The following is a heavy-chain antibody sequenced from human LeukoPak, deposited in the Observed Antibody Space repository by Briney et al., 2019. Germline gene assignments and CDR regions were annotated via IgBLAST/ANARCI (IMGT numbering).Heavy chain of an antibody. CDR2: ISGDGTRA. Sequence: GGSLRLSCAASGFSFSSYAMTWARQAPVKGLEWVSAISGDGTRAYYADSVKGRFTISRDNSKNTLYLEMSSLRVEDTAIYYCAKWPEGAMDYFDYWGQGTLVTVSS. CDR3: AKWPEGAMDYFDY. J-gene: IGHJ4*02. CDR1: GFSFSSYA. V-gene: IGHV3-23*01. D-gene: IGHD3-16*01.